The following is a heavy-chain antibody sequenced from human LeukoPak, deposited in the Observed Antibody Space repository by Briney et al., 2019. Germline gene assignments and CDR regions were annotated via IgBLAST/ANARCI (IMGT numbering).Heavy chain of an antibody. D-gene: IGHD3-3*01. V-gene: IGHV3-30*02. CDR2: IRYDGSNK. J-gene: IGHJ5*02. Sequence: GSLRLSCAASGFTFSNYGMHWVRQAPGKGLEWVAFIRYDGSNKYYADSVKGRFTISRDNSKNTLYLQMNSLRAEDTAVYYCAKGYWSGYSFDNWFDPWGQGTLVTVSS. CDR1: GFTFSNYG. CDR3: AKGYWSGYSFDNWFDP.